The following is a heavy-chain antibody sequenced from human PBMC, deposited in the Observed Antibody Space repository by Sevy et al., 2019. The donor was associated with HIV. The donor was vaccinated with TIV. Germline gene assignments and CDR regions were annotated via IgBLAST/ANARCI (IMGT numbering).Heavy chain of an antibody. D-gene: IGHD3-9*01. CDR1: GYSFSNYG. CDR3: ARAVPYYDILTGRNYFDY. Sequence: ASVQVSCKASGYSFSNYGISWVRQAPGQGLEWMGWISAHNANTNYAQKLQDRVTMTTDTSTSTAYMELRSLRSDDTAVYYCARAVPYYDILTGRNYFDYWGQGTLVTVSS. V-gene: IGHV1-18*01. J-gene: IGHJ4*02. CDR2: ISAHNANT.